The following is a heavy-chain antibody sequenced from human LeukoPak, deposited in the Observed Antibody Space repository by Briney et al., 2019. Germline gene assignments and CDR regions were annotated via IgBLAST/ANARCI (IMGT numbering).Heavy chain of an antibody. CDR3: ARDYTKYYDFVAGY. V-gene: IGHV1-18*01. D-gene: IGHD3-3*01. CDR1: GYTFTSYG. J-gene: IGHJ4*02. CDR2: ISAYNGNT. Sequence: ASVKVSCKASGYTFTSYGISWVRQAPGQGLEWMGWISAYNGNTNYAQKLQGRVTMTTDTSTSTAYMELRSLRSDDTAVYYCARDYTKYYDFVAGYWGQGTLVTVSS.